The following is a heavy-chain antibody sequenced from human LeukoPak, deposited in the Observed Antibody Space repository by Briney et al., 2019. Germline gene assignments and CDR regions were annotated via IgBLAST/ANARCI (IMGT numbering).Heavy chain of an antibody. J-gene: IGHJ4*02. CDR1: GGTFSSYA. Sequence: ASVKVSCKASGGTFSSYAISWVRQAPGQGLEWMGWINPNSGGTDYSQKFQGRVTMTRDTSISTAYMELSSLRSDDRAVYYCVRDAIAAAGTGGWGQGTLVTVSS. V-gene: IGHV1-2*02. CDR3: VRDAIAAAGTGG. D-gene: IGHD6-13*01. CDR2: INPNSGGT.